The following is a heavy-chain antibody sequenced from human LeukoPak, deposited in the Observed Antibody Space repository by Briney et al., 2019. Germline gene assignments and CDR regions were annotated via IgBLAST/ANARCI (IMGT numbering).Heavy chain of an antibody. J-gene: IGHJ3*02. V-gene: IGHV5-51*01. Sequence: GASLQISGQGSGSSFTSYWIGWVRQLPGKGLEWMGIIYPGDSDTRYSPSFQGQVTISADKSISTAYLQWSSLKASDTAMYYCARPDDRDAFDIWGQGTMVTVSS. CDR2: IYPGDSDT. CDR3: ARPDDRDAFDI. CDR1: GSSFTSYW.